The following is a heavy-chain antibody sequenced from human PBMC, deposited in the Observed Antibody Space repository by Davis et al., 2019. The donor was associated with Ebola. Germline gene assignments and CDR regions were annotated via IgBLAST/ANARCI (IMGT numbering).Heavy chain of an antibody. V-gene: IGHV3-48*02. CDR2: ISTGGVTT. CDR1: GVTFSDYA. D-gene: IGHD2-21*01. J-gene: IGHJ6*04. CDR3: ARVNLWSRGWAMDV. Sequence: GGSLRLSCAASGVTFSDYAMSWVRHAPGKGLEWVSSISTGGVTTYYTDSVRGRFTTSRDKVKNSLYLEMNSLRDEDTAVYFCARVNLWSRGWAMDVWGKGTTVTVSS.